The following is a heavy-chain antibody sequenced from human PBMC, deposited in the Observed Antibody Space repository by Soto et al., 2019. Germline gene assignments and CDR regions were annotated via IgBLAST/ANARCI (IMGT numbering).Heavy chain of an antibody. D-gene: IGHD3-3*01. V-gene: IGHV3-23*01. J-gene: IGHJ4*02. CDR2: ISGSGGST. CDR1: GFTFSSYV. Sequence: EVQLLESGGGLVQPGGSLRLSCAASGFTFSSYVMSWVRQAPGKGLEWVSGISGSGGSTYYADSVKGRFTISRDNSKNTLFLQMNSLRAEDTAIYYCAKAGVPSVSMGIWSGYRLEEVRGVWVDYWGQGTLVTVSS. CDR3: AKAGVPSVSMGIWSGYRLEEVRGVWVDY.